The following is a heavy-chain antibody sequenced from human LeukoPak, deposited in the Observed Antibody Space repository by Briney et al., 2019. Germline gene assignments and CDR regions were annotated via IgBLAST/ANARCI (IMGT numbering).Heavy chain of an antibody. Sequence: SVKVSCKASGGTFSSYAISWVRQAPGQGLEWMGGIIPIFGTANYAQKFQGRVTITADESTSTAYMELSSLRSEDTAVHYCARSAAAAHFAFGYWGQGTLVTVSS. CDR3: ARSAAAAHFAFGY. J-gene: IGHJ4*02. V-gene: IGHV1-69*13. CDR2: IIPIFGTA. CDR1: GGTFSSYA. D-gene: IGHD6-13*01.